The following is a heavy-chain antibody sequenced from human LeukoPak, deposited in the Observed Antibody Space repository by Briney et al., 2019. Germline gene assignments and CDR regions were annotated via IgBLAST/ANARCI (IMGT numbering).Heavy chain of an antibody. CDR3: ARETHCSSTSCYQETVGNWFDP. CDR1: GGSISSYY. Sequence: SETLSLTCTVSGGSISSYYWSWIRQPPGKGLEWIGYIYYSGSTNYNPSLKSQVTISVDTSKNQFSLKLSSVTAADTAVYYCARETHCSSTSCYQETVGNWFDPWGQGTLVTVSS. J-gene: IGHJ5*02. D-gene: IGHD2-2*01. CDR2: IYYSGST. V-gene: IGHV4-59*01.